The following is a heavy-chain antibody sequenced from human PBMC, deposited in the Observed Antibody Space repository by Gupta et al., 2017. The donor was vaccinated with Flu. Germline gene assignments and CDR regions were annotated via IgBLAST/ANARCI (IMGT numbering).Heavy chain of an antibody. Sequence: QKRMVASRGDVVHPGTSLTLSCSVSGFFLSSSGMHWVRQAPGKGLEWLAFISFDGNKSYYADAGNGRFTISRDNSGKKLSLRLGRLKIADQGVYDCAKDLSERRNSTWLDPRGEGTRVTVSS. D-gene: IGHD3-10*01. CDR3: AKDLSERRNSTWLDP. CDR1: GFFLSSSG. CDR2: ISFDGNKS. V-gene: IGHV3-30*18. J-gene: IGHJ5*02.